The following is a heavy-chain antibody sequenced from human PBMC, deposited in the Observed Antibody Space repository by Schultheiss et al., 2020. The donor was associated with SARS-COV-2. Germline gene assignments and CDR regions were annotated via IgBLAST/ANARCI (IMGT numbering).Heavy chain of an antibody. CDR2: IYYSGGT. D-gene: IGHD6-13*01. CDR1: GFTVNSDY. V-gene: IGHV4-59*08. J-gene: IGHJ4*02. Sequence: GSLRLSCAASGFTVNSDYMSWIRQPPGKGLEWIGYIYYSGGTDYNPSLKSRVTISVDTSKNQFSLKLTSVTAADTAMYYCARQWGSSWYYFDYWGQGTLVTVSS. CDR3: ARQWGSSWYYFDY.